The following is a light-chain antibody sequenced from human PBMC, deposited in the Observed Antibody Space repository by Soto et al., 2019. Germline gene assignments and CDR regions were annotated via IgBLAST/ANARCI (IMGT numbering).Light chain of an antibody. J-gene: IGLJ1*01. CDR3: AAWADSLNACYV. CDR1: SSNIGSNT. Sequence: QSVLTQPPSASGTPGQRVTISCSGSSSNIGSNTVNWYQQLPGTAPKLLIYSNNQRPSGVPDRFSGSKSGTSASLAITGLQSEDEADYYCAAWADSLNACYVFGTGTKVTVL. V-gene: IGLV1-44*01. CDR2: SNN.